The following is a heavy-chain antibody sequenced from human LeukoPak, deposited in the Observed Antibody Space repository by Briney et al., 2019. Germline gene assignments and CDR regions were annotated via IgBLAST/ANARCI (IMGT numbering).Heavy chain of an antibody. J-gene: IGHJ4*02. Sequence: ASVKVSCKASGGTFSSYAISWVRQAPGQGLEWMGGIIPIFGTANYAQKFQGRVTITTDESTSTAYMELSSLRSEDTAVYYCARDDAYSSGWYFDYWGQGTLVTVSS. CDR2: IIPIFGTA. CDR3: ARDDAYSSGWYFDY. V-gene: IGHV1-69*05. D-gene: IGHD6-19*01. CDR1: GGTFSSYA.